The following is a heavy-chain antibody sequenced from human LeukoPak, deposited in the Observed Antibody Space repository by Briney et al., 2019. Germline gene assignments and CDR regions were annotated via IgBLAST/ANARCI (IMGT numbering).Heavy chain of an antibody. CDR3: VRQTSILTYQDWFDP. J-gene: IGHJ5*02. V-gene: IGHV1-2*02. D-gene: IGHD2-2*02. CDR1: GYTFTGNY. Sequence: ASVKVSCKASGYTFTGNYMHWVRQAPGQGLEWMGWINPNSGDTNYAQNFQGGVTMTRDTSISTAYMELSRLRPDDTAVYYCVRQTSILTYQDWFDPWGQGTLVTVSS. CDR2: INPNSGDT.